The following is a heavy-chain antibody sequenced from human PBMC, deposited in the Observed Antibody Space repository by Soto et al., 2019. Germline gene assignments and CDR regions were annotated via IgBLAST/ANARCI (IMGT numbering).Heavy chain of an antibody. CDR3: ARRIAAAGGYYYYAFDV. CDR1: GYNFDTYW. CDR2: IDPIDSKT. Sequence: GESLKISCKGSGYNFDTYWINWVRQTPGKGLEWMGRIDPIDSKTKYSPSLEGHITISVDKSISTTYLQWSSLKASDTAIYYCARRIAAAGGYYYYAFDVWGQGTTVTVSS. J-gene: IGHJ6*02. V-gene: IGHV5-10-1*01. D-gene: IGHD6-13*01.